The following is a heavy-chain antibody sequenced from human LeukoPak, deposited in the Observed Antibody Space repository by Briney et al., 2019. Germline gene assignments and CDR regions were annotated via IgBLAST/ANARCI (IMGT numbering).Heavy chain of an antibody. CDR2: IIPIFGTA. Sequence: GASVKVSCKASGGTFSSYAISWVRQAPGQGLGWVGGIIPIFGTANYAQKFQGRVTITAGESTSTAYMELSSLRSEDTAVYYCARDLSTVKGYYMDVWGKGTTVTVSS. V-gene: IGHV1-69*13. CDR3: ARDLSTVKGYYMDV. J-gene: IGHJ6*03. CDR1: GGTFSSYA. D-gene: IGHD4-11*01.